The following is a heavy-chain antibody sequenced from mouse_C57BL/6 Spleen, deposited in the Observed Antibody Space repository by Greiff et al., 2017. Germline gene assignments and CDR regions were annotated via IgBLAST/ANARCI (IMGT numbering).Heavy chain of an antibody. V-gene: IGHV2-2*01. CDR2: IWSGGST. CDR3: ARDGSSSHWYFDV. Sequence: VMLVESGPGLVQPSQSLSITCTVSGFSLTSYGVHWVRQSPGKGLEWLGVIWSGGSTDYNAAFISRLSISKDNSKSQVFFKMNSLQADDTAIYYCARDGSSSHWYFDVWGTGTTVTVSS. J-gene: IGHJ1*03. CDR1: GFSLTSYG. D-gene: IGHD1-1*01.